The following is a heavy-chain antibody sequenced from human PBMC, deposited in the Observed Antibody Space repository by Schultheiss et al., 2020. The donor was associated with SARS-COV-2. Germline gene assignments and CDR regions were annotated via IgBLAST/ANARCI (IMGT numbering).Heavy chain of an antibody. CDR3: ARDRGAGDQGRAFDI. CDR1: GGSISSYY. Sequence: ETLSLTCTVSGGSISSYYWSWIRQPAGKGLEWIGRIYTSGSTNYNPSLKSRVTMSVDTSKNQFSLKLSSVTAADTAVYYCARDRGAGDQGRAFDIWGQGTMVTVSS. D-gene: IGHD7-27*01. J-gene: IGHJ3*02. V-gene: IGHV4-4*07. CDR2: IYTSGST.